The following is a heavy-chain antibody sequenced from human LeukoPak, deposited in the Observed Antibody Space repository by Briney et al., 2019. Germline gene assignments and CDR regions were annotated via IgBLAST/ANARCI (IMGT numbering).Heavy chain of an antibody. Sequence: SETLSLTCAVYGGSFSGYYWSWIRQPPGKGLEWIGEINHSGSTNYNPSLRSRVTVSVHTSKNQLSLKLSSVTAADTAVYYCARQSYNRDDAFDIWGQGTMVTVSS. J-gene: IGHJ3*02. CDR3: ARQSYNRDDAFDI. V-gene: IGHV4-34*01. CDR1: GGSFSGYY. CDR2: INHSGST. D-gene: IGHD1-26*01.